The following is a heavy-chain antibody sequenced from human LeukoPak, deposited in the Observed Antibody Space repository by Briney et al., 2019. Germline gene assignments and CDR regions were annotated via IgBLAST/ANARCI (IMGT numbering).Heavy chain of an antibody. CDR2: IYHSGAT. J-gene: IGHJ4*02. CDR3: ARDLGMAGIAPVDY. Sequence: PSETLSLTCTGSGYSISSGYYWGWIRQSPEKGLEWIGSIYHSGATYYNPSLKSRVTISVDTSKNQFSLKVTSVTAADTAVYYCARDLGMAGIAPVDYWGQGTLVTVSS. D-gene: IGHD6-19*01. V-gene: IGHV4-38-2*02. CDR1: GYSISSGYY.